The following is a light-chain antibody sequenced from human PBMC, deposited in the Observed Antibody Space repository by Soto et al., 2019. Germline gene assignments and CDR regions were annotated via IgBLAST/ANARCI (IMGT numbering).Light chain of an antibody. CDR3: QQWCSSTIT. Sequence: EIVLTQSPGTLSLSPGERATLSCRASQSVSSSYLAWYQKKTGQDPGIIIYGASSRATGIPDRFSRSGSGTDFILTLCRLDSEDCAVYDGQQWCSSTITFRLGTRLEIK. CDR1: QSVSSSY. V-gene: IGKV3-20*01. CDR2: GAS. J-gene: IGKJ5*01.